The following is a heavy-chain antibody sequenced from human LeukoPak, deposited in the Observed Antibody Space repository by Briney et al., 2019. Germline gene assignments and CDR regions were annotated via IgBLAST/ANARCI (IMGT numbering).Heavy chain of an antibody. CDR3: ATIRRGSIYGYFDF. CDR1: GASMSTHY. D-gene: IGHD5-18*01. Sequence: SETLSLTCTVSGASMSTHYWSWLRQPPGKGLEWIGYLLDSWRTKDNPSLQSRVTLSADTSKNQFALRLTSVTAADTAVYYCATIRRGSIYGYFDFWGQGILVTVSS. V-gene: IGHV4-59*11. J-gene: IGHJ4*02. CDR2: LLDSWRT.